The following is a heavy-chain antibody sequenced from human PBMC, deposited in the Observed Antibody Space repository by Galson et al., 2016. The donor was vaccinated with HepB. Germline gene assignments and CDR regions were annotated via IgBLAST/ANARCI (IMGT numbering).Heavy chain of an antibody. D-gene: IGHD2-21*01. CDR1: GYTFSGYA. J-gene: IGHJ5*02. V-gene: IGHV1-3*01. Sequence: SVKVSCKASGYTFSGYAIHWVRQAPGQRLEWMGWINAGNGNTKYSQKFQGRVTITRDTFASTAYMHLSSLKSGDTAVYYCAFANWFDPWGQGTLVTVSS. CDR2: INAGNGNT. CDR3: AFANWFDP.